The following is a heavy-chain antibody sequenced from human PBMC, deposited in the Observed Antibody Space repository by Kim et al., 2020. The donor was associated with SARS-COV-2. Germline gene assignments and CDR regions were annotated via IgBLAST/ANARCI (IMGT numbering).Heavy chain of an antibody. CDR3: ARAHEEYSNYDDYYYYGMDV. Sequence: SVKVSCKASGGTFSSYAISWVRQAPGQGLEWMGGIIPIFGTANYAQKFQGRVTITADESTSTAYMELSSLRSEDTAVYYCARAHEEYSNYDDYYYYGMDVWGQGTTVTVSS. CDR2: IIPIFGTA. J-gene: IGHJ6*02. V-gene: IGHV1-69*13. CDR1: GGTFSSYA. D-gene: IGHD4-4*01.